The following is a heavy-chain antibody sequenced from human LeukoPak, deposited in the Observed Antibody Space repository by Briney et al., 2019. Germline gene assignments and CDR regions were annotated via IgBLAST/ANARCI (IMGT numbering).Heavy chain of an antibody. CDR2: INPNSGGT. D-gene: IGHD3-3*01. V-gene: IGHV1-2*02. CDR3: ARGGPAMEWLLGEAFDI. Sequence: ASVKLSCKASGYTFTGYYMHWVRQAPGQGLEWMGWINPNSGGTNYAQKFQGRVTMTRDTSISTAYMELSRLRSDDTAVYYCARGGPAMEWLLGEAFDIWGQGTTVTVSS. J-gene: IGHJ3*02. CDR1: GYTFTGYY.